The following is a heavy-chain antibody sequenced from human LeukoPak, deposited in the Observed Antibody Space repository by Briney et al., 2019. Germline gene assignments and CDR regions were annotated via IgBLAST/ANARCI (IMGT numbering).Heavy chain of an antibody. J-gene: IGHJ3*02. Sequence: SLRLSCAASGFTFDDYAMHWVRQAPGKGLEWVSGISWNSGSIGYADSVKGRFTISRDNAKNSLYLQMNSLRAEDMALYYCAKGLDAFDIWGQGTMVTVSS. CDR1: GFTFDDYA. CDR3: AKGLDAFDI. V-gene: IGHV3-9*03. CDR2: ISWNSGSI.